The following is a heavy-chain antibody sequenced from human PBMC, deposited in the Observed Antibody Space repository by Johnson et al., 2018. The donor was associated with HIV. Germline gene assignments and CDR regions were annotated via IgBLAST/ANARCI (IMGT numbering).Heavy chain of an antibody. Sequence: VQLVESGGGVVQPGTSLRLSCAASGFTFTNAWMNWVRQAPGKGLEWVGRLKSKTDGGTTDYAAPVKGRFTISRDDSKNTLYLQINSLKTDDTAVYYCTTVRGAFDIWGQGTMVTVSS. CDR3: TTVRGAFDI. CDR2: LKSKTDGGTT. V-gene: IGHV3-15*01. J-gene: IGHJ3*02. CDR1: GFTFTNAW. D-gene: IGHD3-16*01.